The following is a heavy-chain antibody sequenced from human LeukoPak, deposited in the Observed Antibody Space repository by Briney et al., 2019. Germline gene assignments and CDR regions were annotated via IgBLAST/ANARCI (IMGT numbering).Heavy chain of an antibody. Sequence: PGGSLRLSCAASGSTFSSYSMNWVRQAPGKGLEWVSYISSSSTIYYADSVKGRFTISRDNAKNSLYLQMNSLRAEDTAVYYCARENFPAYFDYWGQGTLVTVSS. V-gene: IGHV3-48*01. CDR2: ISSSSTI. J-gene: IGHJ4*02. CDR3: ARENFPAYFDY. CDR1: GSTFSSYS.